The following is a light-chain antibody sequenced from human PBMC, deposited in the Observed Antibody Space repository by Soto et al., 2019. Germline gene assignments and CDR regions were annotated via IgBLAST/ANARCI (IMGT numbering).Light chain of an antibody. V-gene: IGKV1D-16*01. CDR2: AAS. J-gene: IGKJ4*01. CDR3: QHYNVYPLT. Sequence: DVQMTQSPSSLSASVGDRVTITCRASQDINSWLAWYQQKPGQAPKSLIYAASSLQTGVPSRFSGSESGTDFTLTISSLQPEDSATYYCQHYNVYPLTFGGGTKVEIK. CDR1: QDINSW.